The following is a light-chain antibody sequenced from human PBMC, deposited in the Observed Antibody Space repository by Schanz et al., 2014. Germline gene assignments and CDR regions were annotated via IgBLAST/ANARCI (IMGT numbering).Light chain of an antibody. CDR1: QSVSSY. CDR3: QQYVESPGT. Sequence: EIVLTQSPATLSLSPGERATLSCRASQSVSSYLGWYQQKPGQTPRLLIYGASSRATGIPDRFSGSGSGTDFTLTINRLEAEDFAVYYCQQYVESPGTFGQGTRLEIK. V-gene: IGKV3-20*01. CDR2: GAS. J-gene: IGKJ1*01.